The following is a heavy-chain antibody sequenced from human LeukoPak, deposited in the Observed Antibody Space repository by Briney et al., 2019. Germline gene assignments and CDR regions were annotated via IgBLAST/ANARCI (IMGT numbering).Heavy chain of an antibody. Sequence: ASVKVSCKASRYTFTTYAMNWVRQAPGQGLEWMGWINTDTGNPTYAQGFTGRFVFSLDTSVSTAYLQISSLKAEDTAVYYCAREGIAAAGTVWYFDLWGRGTLVTVSS. V-gene: IGHV7-4-1*02. CDR1: RYTFTTYA. D-gene: IGHD6-13*01. J-gene: IGHJ2*01. CDR3: AREGIAAAGTVWYFDL. CDR2: INTDTGNP.